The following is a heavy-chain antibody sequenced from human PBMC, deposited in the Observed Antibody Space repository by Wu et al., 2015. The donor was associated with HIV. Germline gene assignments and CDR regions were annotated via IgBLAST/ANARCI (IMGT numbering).Heavy chain of an antibody. CDR3: ARALGGKDYYYGMDV. CDR2: INPNSGVT. J-gene: IGHJ6*02. V-gene: IGHV1-2*02. Sequence: QVQLVQSGAEVKKPGASVKISCKASGYTFTTNYMHWVRQAPGQGLEWMGVINPNSGVTNCAQKFQGNITMTRDTSIATANMEFSSLTSDDTAIYYCARALGGKDYYYGMDVWGQGTTVTVSS. D-gene: IGHD3-16*01. CDR1: GYTFTTNY.